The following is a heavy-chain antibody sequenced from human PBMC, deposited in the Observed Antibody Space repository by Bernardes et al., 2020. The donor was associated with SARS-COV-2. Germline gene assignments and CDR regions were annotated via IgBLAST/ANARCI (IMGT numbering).Heavy chain of an antibody. J-gene: IGHJ4*02. CDR2: VYPGDSDT. V-gene: IGHV5-51*01. CDR3: ARETSRPSADDDLRGQSCSYIFDH. D-gene: IGHD6-6*01. CDR1: GYNFSNFW. Sequence: GESLKISCTAYGYNFSNFWIGWLRLQPGKGLQLMGMVYPGDSDTTYCPSFQGHVTISADESIATAYLQWSSLTASDTAIYYCARETSRPSADDDLRGQSCSYIFDHWGQGTLVTVSS.